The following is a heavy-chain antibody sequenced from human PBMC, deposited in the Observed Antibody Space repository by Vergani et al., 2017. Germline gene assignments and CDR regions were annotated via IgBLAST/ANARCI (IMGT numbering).Heavy chain of an antibody. J-gene: IGHJ6*02. D-gene: IGHD2/OR15-2a*01. CDR2: IRYVGSSE. CDR3: ANSVIAGNVGVAYFGMDV. V-gene: IGHV3-30*02. CDR1: GFTLNTYG. Sequence: QVQILQSGGGVVQPGGSLRLSCTLSGFTLNTYGIHWVRQAPGKGLEWVSFIRYVGSSEYYGDSVKGRFTISRDKSQNTVNLQMNSLRTEDTAVYFCANSVIAGNVGVAYFGMDVWGRGTTVTVS.